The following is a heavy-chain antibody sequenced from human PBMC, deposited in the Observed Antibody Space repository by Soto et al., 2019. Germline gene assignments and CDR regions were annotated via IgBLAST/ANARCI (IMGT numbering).Heavy chain of an antibody. CDR2: ISYDGSNK. V-gene: IGHV3-30*18. J-gene: IGHJ4*02. D-gene: IGHD2-2*01. CDR3: AKDGCSSTSCYVLNY. CDR1: GVTFISYG. Sequence: GGSLRLSCAASGVTFISYGMHWVRQAPGKGLEWVAVISYDGSNKYYADSVKGRFTISRDNSKNTLYLQMNSLRAEDTAVYYCAKDGCSSTSCYVLNYWGQGTLVTVSS.